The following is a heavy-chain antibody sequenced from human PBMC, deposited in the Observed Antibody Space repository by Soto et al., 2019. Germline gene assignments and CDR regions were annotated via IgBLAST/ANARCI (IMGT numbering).Heavy chain of an antibody. CDR3: ARDCSGGSCYPGMDV. Sequence: AGGLSLSCAAAGFHFNSYTINWVRQAPGKRLEWLSSISSSGYIFSTDSVRGRFTISRDNAKNSVYLQINSRRAEDTAVYFCARDCSGGSCYPGMDVWGQGTTVTVSS. D-gene: IGHD2-15*01. V-gene: IGHV3-21*01. CDR1: GFHFNSYT. CDR2: ISSSGYI. J-gene: IGHJ6*02.